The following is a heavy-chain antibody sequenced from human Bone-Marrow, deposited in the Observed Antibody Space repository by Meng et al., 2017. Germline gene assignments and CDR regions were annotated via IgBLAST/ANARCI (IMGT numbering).Heavy chain of an antibody. J-gene: IGHJ4*02. CDR2: MNPNSGNT. V-gene: IGHV1-8*01. CDR1: RYTFTSYD. Sequence: QVQLVQSGAEVRKHGASVKVSCKASRYTFTSYDINWVRQATGQGLEWMGRMNPNSGNTGYAQKFQGRVTMARNTSISTAYMELSSLRSEDTAVYYCARSGIQLWLYYWGQGTLVTVSS. CDR3: ARSGIQLWLYY. D-gene: IGHD5-18*01.